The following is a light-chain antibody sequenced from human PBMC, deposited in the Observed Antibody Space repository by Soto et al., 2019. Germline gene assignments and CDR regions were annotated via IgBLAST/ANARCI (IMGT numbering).Light chain of an antibody. Sequence: DIVMTQSPDSLAVSLGERANINCKSSQSVLYSSNNKNYLAWYQQKPGQPPKLLIYWASTRESGVPDRFSGSGSGTDFTLPISSLQAEDVAVYYCQQYYRTPITFGQGTRLEIK. CDR1: QSVLYSSNNKNY. J-gene: IGKJ5*01. CDR2: WAS. V-gene: IGKV4-1*01. CDR3: QQYYRTPIT.